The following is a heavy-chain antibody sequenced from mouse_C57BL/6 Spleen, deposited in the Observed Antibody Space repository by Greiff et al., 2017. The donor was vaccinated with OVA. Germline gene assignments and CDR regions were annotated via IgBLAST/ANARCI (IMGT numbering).Heavy chain of an antibody. D-gene: IGHD1-1*01. CDR2: IYWDDDK. CDR1: GFSLSTSGMG. CDR3: ARKRGYYGSSSYYYAMDY. Sequence: QVTLKESGPGILQSSQTLSLTCSFSGFSLSTSGMGVSWIRQPSGKGLEWLAHIYWDDDKRYNPSLKSRLTISKDTSRNQVFLKITSVDTADTATYYCARKRGYYGSSSYYYAMDYWGQGTSVTVSS. V-gene: IGHV8-12*01. J-gene: IGHJ4*01.